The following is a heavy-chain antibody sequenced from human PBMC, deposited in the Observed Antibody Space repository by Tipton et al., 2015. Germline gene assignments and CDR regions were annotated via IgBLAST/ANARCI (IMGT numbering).Heavy chain of an antibody. V-gene: IGHV4-59*01. CDR3: ARFMGYSYGPDNWFDP. D-gene: IGHD5-18*01. CDR2: IYYTGPT. J-gene: IGHJ5*02. CDR1: GGSLNDYY. Sequence: TLSLICSVSGGSLNDYYWSWIRQSPGKGLEWIGYIYYTGPTKYNPSLKSRVTISVDTSKTQFSLKMSSVTASDTTVYYCARFMGYSYGPDNWFDPWGQGTLVTVSS.